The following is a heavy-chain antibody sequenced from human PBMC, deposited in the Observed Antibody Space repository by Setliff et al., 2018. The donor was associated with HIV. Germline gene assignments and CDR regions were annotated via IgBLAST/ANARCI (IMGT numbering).Heavy chain of an antibody. CDR1: GGSFSGYY. CDR3: ARHRYSSSINWFDP. V-gene: IGHV4-34*01. J-gene: IGHJ5*02. CDR2: ITHSGST. Sequence: SETLSLTCAVYGGSFSGYYWNWIRQSPGKGLEWIGEITHSGSTNYNPSLKSRVTMSIDTSQNQFSLKLTSVTATDTAVYYCARHRYSSSINWFDPWGQGTLVTVSS. D-gene: IGHD6-13*01.